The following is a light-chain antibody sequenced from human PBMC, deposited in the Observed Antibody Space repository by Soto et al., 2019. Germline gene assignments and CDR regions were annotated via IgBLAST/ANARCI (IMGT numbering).Light chain of an antibody. V-gene: IGKV3-15*01. Sequence: EIVLTQSPATLSLSPGERATLSCRASQSVSSYLAWYQQKPGQAPRLVIYGASTMATGFPARFSGSGSGTEFTLTISSLQSEDFAVYYCQQYNNWPLTFGGGTKVDIK. CDR2: GAS. CDR1: QSVSSY. J-gene: IGKJ4*01. CDR3: QQYNNWPLT.